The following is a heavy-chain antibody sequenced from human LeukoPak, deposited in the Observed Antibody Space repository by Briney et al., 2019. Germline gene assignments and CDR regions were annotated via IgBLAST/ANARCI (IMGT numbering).Heavy chain of an antibody. V-gene: IGHV4-4*07. CDR1: GGSISSYY. Sequence: SETLSLTCTVSGGSISSYYWSWIRQPAGKGLEWIGRIYTSGSTNYNPSLKSRVTMSVDTSKNQFSLKLSSVTAADTAVYYCARHNYYDSSGYYYAFDYWVQGTLVTISS. J-gene: IGHJ4*02. CDR2: IYTSGST. D-gene: IGHD3-22*01. CDR3: ARHNYYDSSGYYYAFDY.